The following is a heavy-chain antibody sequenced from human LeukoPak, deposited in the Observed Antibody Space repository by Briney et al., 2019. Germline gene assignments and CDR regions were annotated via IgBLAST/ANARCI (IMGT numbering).Heavy chain of an antibody. Sequence: GRSMILSCAASGFTFSSYGMHWVRQAPGKGLELVAVISYDGSNKYYADSVKGRFTISRDNSKNTLYLQMNSLRAEDTAVYYCARPTVVTGIDYWGQGTLVTVSS. CDR3: ARPTVVTGIDY. CDR2: ISYDGSNK. CDR1: GFTFSSYG. V-gene: IGHV3-30*03. D-gene: IGHD4-23*01. J-gene: IGHJ4*02.